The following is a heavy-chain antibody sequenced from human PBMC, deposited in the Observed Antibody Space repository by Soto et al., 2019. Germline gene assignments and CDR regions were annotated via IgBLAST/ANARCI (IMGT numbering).Heavy chain of an antibody. CDR3: ARDGLPDDFRSGGYWFDP. V-gene: IGHV3-30-3*01. J-gene: IGHJ5*02. CDR1: GFTFSTFA. Sequence: QVHQVESGGGVVQPGRSLRLSCAASGFTFSTFALHWVRQAPGEGLEWVALISHDGRNEKYADSVKGRFTISRDNSKNTLYMQMDSLRLEDTGVYYCARDGLPDDFRSGGYWFDPWGQGTQVTVSS. CDR2: ISHDGRNE. D-gene: IGHD3-3*01.